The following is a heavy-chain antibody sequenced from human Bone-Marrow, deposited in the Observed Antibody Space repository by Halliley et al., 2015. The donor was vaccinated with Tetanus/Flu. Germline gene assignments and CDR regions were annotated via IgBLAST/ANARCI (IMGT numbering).Heavy chain of an antibody. D-gene: IGHD3-22*01. CDR2: IFYSGSP. V-gene: IGHV4-59*09. J-gene: IGHJ5*01. CDR3: ARGVYDSDGHESHQDS. Sequence: NIFYSGSPPSNPSLKSRVTMSVDTSKNQFSLKLSSVTAADTAVYYCARGVYDSDGHESHQDSWGQGTLVTVSS.